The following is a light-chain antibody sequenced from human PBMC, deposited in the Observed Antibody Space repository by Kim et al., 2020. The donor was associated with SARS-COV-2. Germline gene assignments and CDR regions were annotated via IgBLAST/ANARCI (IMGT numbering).Light chain of an antibody. CDR3: QQAVIFPRT. V-gene: IGKV1-12*01. Sequence: ASVGDRVTITCRAGQGVSSWLAWYQQKPGKAPKLLIYAASALQTGVPSRFSGTGSGTDFTLTISNLHPEDFATYYCQQAVIFPRTFGQGTKVDIK. J-gene: IGKJ1*01. CDR1: QGVSSW. CDR2: AAS.